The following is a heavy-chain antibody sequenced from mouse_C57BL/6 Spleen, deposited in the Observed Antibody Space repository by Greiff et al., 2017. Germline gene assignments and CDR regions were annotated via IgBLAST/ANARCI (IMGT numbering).Heavy chain of an antibody. CDR1: GYTFTSYW. J-gene: IGHJ3*01. D-gene: IGHD2-3*01. CDR2: IYPGSGST. CDR3: ARYDGYFPVAY. Sequence: QVQLKQPGAELVKPGASVKMSCTASGYTFTSYWITWVKQRPGQGLEWIGDIYPGSGSTNYNEKFKSKATLTVDTSSSTAYMQLSSLTSEDSAGYDCARYDGYFPVAYWGQGTPVTVSS. V-gene: IGHV1-55*01.